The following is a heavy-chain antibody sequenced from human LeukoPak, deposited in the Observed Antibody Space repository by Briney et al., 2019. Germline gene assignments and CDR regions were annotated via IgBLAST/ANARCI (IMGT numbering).Heavy chain of an antibody. D-gene: IGHD1-7*01. CDR1: GGSFSGYY. CDR2: INHSGST. J-gene: IGHJ4*02. CDR3: ARGQTYVRYNWNLRAPYFDY. V-gene: IGHV4-34*01. Sequence: SETLSLTCAVYGGSFSGYYWSWIRQPPGKGLEWIGEINHSGSTNYNPSLKSRVTISVDTSKNQFSLKLSSVTAADTAVYYCARGQTYVRYNWNLRAPYFDYWGQGTLATVSS.